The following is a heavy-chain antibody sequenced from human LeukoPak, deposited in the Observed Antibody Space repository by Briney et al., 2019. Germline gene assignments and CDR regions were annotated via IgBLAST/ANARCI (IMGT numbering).Heavy chain of an antibody. V-gene: IGHV1-18*01. CDR3: ARDGRYFFASEYYYNALDV. CDR1: GYSFGNYG. J-gene: IGHJ6*02. D-gene: IGHD2/OR15-2a*01. CDR2: IRAHNGNT. Sequence: EASVRVSCRAFGYSFGNYGISWVRQAPGQGLEWLGWIRAHNGNTNYAEKVRGRVTLTIDTSTSTAYMELRSLRSDDKAMYYCARDGRYFFASEYYYNALDVWGQGTTVTVSS.